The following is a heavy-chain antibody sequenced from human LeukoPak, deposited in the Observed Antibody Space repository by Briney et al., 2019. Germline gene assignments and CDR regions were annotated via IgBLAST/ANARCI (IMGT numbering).Heavy chain of an antibody. V-gene: IGHV1-2*02. CDR2: SNPYRGST. D-gene: IGHD4-23*01. J-gene: IGHJ3*02. CDR1: GYTFTGYY. Sequence: GAVQVSCKASGYTFTGYYMHWVRQPPGQGREWMGWSNPYRGSTNYAQKYQGRVTMTRDMSISTDYMELSRLRSEDTAVYYCAGFLAMYDYGGNYLGDAFDIWGQGTMVTVSS. CDR3: AGFLAMYDYGGNYLGDAFDI.